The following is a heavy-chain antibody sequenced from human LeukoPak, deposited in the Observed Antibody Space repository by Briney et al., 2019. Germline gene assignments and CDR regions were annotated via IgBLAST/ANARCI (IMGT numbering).Heavy chain of an antibody. Sequence: PGRSLRLSCVASGFTVSSNYMNWVRQAPGKGLELVSVIYSDDSTYYADSVKDRFTISRDISKNTLYLQLNSLRAEDTAVYYCARAPLLPTIQDRYYFDYWGQGTLVTVSS. CDR1: GFTVSSNY. CDR3: ARAPLLPTIQDRYYFDY. V-gene: IGHV3-66*01. J-gene: IGHJ4*02. CDR2: IYSDDST. D-gene: IGHD5-24*01.